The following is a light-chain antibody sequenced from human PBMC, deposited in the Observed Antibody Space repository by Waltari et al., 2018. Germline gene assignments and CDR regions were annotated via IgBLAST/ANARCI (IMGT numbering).Light chain of an antibody. J-gene: IGLJ3*02. Sequence: QSVLTQPPSVSAAPGQQVTISCSGTRSNIGGNYVSWYQQIPGSAPKLLIYDNSQRPSGVPDRFSGSKSDSSATLAITGLQTGDEAVYYCATWDTSLIAGVFGGGTTLTVL. V-gene: IGLV1-51*01. CDR1: RSNIGGNY. CDR3: ATWDTSLIAGV. CDR2: DNS.